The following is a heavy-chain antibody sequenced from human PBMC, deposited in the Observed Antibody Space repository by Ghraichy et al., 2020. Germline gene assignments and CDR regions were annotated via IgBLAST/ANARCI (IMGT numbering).Heavy chain of an antibody. J-gene: IGHJ6*02. V-gene: IGHV4-34*01. CDR2: INHSGST. CDR1: GGSFSGYY. CDR3: ASIAAVYYYYGMDV. Sequence: GSLSLTCAVYGGSFSGYYWSWIRQPPGKGLEWIGEINHSGSTNYNPSLKSRVTISVDTSKNQFSLKLSSVTAADTAVYYCASIAAVYYYYGMDVWGQGTTVTVSS. D-gene: IGHD6-13*01.